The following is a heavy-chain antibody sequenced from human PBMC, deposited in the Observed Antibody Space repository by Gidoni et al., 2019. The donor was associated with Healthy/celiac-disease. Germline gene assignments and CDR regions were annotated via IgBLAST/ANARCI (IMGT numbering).Heavy chain of an antibody. CDR1: GFTFSNAW. D-gene: IGHD3-9*01. CDR2: IKSKTDGGTT. J-gene: IGHJ4*02. V-gene: IGHV3-15*07. CDR3: TTGVLRYFDWLFRVGVPKDY. Sequence: EVQLVESGGGLVKPGGSLRLSCAASGFTFSNAWMNWVRQAPGKGLEWVGRIKSKTDGGTTDYAAPVKGRFTISRDDSKNTLYLQMNSLKTEDTAVYYCTTGVLRYFDWLFRVGVPKDYWGQGTLVTVSS.